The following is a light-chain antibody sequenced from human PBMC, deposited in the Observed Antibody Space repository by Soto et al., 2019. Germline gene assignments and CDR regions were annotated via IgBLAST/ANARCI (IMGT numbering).Light chain of an antibody. J-gene: IGKJ1*01. Sequence: EIAMTQSPATLSVSPGERATLSCRASQSVSSNLAWYQQKPGQAPRLLIYGASTRATGIPARFSGSGSGTEFTLTISRLQSEDFAVYYCQQYNNWPRTFGQGTKVEIK. V-gene: IGKV3-15*01. CDR1: QSVSSN. CDR3: QQYNNWPRT. CDR2: GAS.